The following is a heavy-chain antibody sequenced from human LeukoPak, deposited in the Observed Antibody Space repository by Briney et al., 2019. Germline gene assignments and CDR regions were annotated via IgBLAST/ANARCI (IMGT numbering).Heavy chain of an antibody. J-gene: IGHJ4*02. Sequence: PGGSLRLSCAASGFTFSSYWMHWVRQAPGKGLVWVSRINSDGSTTNYADSVKGRFTISRDNAKNTLYLQMNSLRADDTAIYYCATYRQVLLPFESWGQGTLVTVSS. V-gene: IGHV3-74*01. CDR1: GFTFSSYW. CDR3: ATYRQVLLPFES. D-gene: IGHD2-8*02. CDR2: INSDGSTT.